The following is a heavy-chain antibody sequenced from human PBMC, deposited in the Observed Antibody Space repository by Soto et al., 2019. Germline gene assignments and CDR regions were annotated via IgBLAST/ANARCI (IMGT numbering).Heavy chain of an antibody. CDR1: GDSFSSNSAA. CDR3: ARDTSASALYFDY. D-gene: IGHD2-2*01. CDR2: TYYRSNWHN. V-gene: IGHV6-1*01. J-gene: IGHJ4*02. Sequence: SQTLSLTCASSGDSFSSNSAAWNWIRQSPSRGLEWLGRTYYRSNWHNDYAVSVKSRITINPDTSKNQFSLQLNSVTPEDTAVYYCARDTSASALYFDYRGPGTLVTVSS.